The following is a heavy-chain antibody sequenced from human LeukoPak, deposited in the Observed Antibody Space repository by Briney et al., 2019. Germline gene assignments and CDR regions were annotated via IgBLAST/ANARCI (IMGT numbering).Heavy chain of an antibody. J-gene: IGHJ4*02. D-gene: IGHD4-11*01. Sequence: KPSETLSLTCTVSGGSINIFYWSWIRQPPGKGLEWIGSVYHSGSTNYNPSLKSRVTISVDTSKNQFSLKLSSVTAADTAVYYCARVYRPEPPTEYYFDYWGQGTLVTVSS. CDR1: GGSINIFY. CDR3: ARVYRPEPPTEYYFDY. CDR2: VYHSGST. V-gene: IGHV4-59*12.